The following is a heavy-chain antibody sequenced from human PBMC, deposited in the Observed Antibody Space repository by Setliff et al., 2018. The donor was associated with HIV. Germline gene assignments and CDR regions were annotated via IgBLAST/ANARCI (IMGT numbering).Heavy chain of an antibody. CDR2: IYSSGRT. D-gene: IGHD3-10*01. Sequence: SETLSLTCTVSGGSISSYYWSWIRQPPGKGLEWIGNIYSSGRTNYKPSLKSRVTISLDTSKNQFSLRLNSVTATDTAVYYCARLAEDYYDSGTWEVDYWAHGTLVTVSS. CDR3: ARLAEDYYDSGTWEVDY. V-gene: IGHV4-4*09. CDR1: GGSISSYY. J-gene: IGHJ4*01.